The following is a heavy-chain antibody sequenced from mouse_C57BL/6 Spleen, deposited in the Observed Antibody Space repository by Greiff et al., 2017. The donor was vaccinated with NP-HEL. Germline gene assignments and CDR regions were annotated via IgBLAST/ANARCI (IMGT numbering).Heavy chain of an antibody. CDR2: IRLKSDNYAT. CDR1: GFTFSNYW. D-gene: IGHD1-1*01. CDR3: TPWDYYGSSWYFDV. J-gene: IGHJ1*03. Sequence: EVQGVESGGGLVQPGGSMKLSCVASGFTFSNYWMNWVRQSPEKGLEWVAQIRLKSDNYATHYAESVKGRFTISRDDSKSSVYLQMNNLRAEDTGIYYCTPWDYYGSSWYFDVWGTGTTVTVSS. V-gene: IGHV6-3*01.